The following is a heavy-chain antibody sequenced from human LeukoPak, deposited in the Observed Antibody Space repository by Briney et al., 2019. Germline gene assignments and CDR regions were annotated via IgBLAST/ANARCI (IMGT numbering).Heavy chain of an antibody. Sequence: SETLSLTCAVYGGSFSGYYWSWIRQPPGKGLEWIGEINHSGSTNYNPSLKSRVTISVDTSKNQFSLKLSSVTAADTAVYYCARWATIPENRYYYYYYMDVWGKGTTVTVSS. J-gene: IGHJ6*03. CDR3: ARWATIPENRYYYYYYMDV. CDR2: INHSGST. V-gene: IGHV4-34*01. D-gene: IGHD1-26*01. CDR1: GGSFSGYY.